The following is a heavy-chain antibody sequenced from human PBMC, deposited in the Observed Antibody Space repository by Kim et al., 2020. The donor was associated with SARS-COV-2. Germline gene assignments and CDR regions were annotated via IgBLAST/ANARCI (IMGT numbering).Heavy chain of an antibody. V-gene: IGHV1-69*13. Sequence: SVKVSCKASGGTFSSYAISWVRQAPGQGLEWMGGIIPIFGTANYAQKFQGRVTITADESTSTAYMELSSLRSEDTAVYYCARADIVVVQAAITTNYYYYMDVWGKGTTVTVSS. J-gene: IGHJ6*03. D-gene: IGHD2-2*01. CDR2: IIPIFGTA. CDR3: ARADIVVVQAAITTNYYYYMDV. CDR1: GGTFSSYA.